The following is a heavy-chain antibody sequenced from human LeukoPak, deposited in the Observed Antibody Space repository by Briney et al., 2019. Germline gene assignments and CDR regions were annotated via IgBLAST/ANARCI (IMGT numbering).Heavy chain of an antibody. J-gene: IGHJ3*02. Sequence: QPGRSLRLSCAASGFTFSSYDMHWVRQAPGEGLEWVSVISSDENNKYYADSVKGRFTISRDNSQNTLYLQMSSLRPEDTAVYYCAKEGRWLQLGGAFDIWGQGTMVTVSS. D-gene: IGHD5-24*01. CDR3: AKEGRWLQLGGAFDI. V-gene: IGHV3-30*18. CDR1: GFTFSSYD. CDR2: ISSDENNK.